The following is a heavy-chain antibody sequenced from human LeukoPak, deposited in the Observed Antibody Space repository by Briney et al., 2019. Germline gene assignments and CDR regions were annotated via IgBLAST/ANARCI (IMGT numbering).Heavy chain of an antibody. CDR3: AKDRWELLSSLDY. V-gene: IGHV3-30*18. J-gene: IGHJ4*02. D-gene: IGHD1-26*01. CDR2: ISYDGSNK. CDR1: GFTFSSYG. Sequence: GGSLRLSCAASGFTFSSYGMHWVRQAPGKGLEWVAVISYDGSNKYYADSVKGRFTTSRDNSKNTLYLQMNSLRAEDTAVYYCAKDRWELLSSLDYWGQGTLVTVSS.